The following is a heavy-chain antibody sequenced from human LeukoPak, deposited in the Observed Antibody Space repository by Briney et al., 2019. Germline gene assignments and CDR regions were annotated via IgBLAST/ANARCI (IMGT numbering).Heavy chain of an antibody. D-gene: IGHD3-3*01. Sequence: VXQAPGXGREWMGWINPNSGGINYAQKFQGRVTMTRDTSITTAYMELSRLRFDDTVVYYCARGPRITIFGVVMANDAFDIWGQGTMVTVSS. J-gene: IGHJ3*02. CDR3: ARGPRITIFGVVMANDAFDI. CDR2: INPNSGGI. V-gene: IGHV1-2*02.